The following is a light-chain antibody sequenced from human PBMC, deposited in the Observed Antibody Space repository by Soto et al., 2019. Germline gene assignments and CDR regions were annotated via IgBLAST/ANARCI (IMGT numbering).Light chain of an antibody. CDR3: QQYDNWPWT. J-gene: IGKJ1*01. CDR2: GAF. Sequence: EIVMTQSPATLSVSPGGRATLSCRASQSISGTLAWYQQKPGQAPRLLIYGAFTRATGFPARFSGNGSGTDFTLTITSLQSEDFAVYYCQQYDNWPWTFGQGTKVDIK. V-gene: IGKV3-15*01. CDR1: QSISGT.